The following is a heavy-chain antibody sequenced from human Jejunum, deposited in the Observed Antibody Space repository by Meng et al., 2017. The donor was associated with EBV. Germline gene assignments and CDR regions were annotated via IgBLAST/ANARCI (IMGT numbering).Heavy chain of an antibody. J-gene: IGHJ4*02. CDR3: ARDRGVEDY. V-gene: IGHV4-4*02. CDR1: GGSISTDNW. D-gene: IGHD5-24*01. CDR2: IHHSGST. Sequence: QRQGSGTGPVNPSRTLSLTCAFPGGSISTDNWWSWVRQPPGKGLEYIGEIHHSGSTKYNPSLKSQVTISVDKSNNHFSLKLSSVTAADTAVYYCARDRGVEDYWGQGTLVTVSS.